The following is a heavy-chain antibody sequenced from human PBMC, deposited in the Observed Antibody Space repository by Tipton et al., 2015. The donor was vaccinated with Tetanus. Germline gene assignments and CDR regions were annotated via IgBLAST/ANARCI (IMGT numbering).Heavy chain of an antibody. Sequence: QLVQSGAEVRKPGESLRISCQASGYTFETRWIAWVRQKPGKGLEWIGIVYPGDSDAKYSPSFEGQVSISVDKSVTTAYLHWSSLKASDTAIYYCAKHQWGISHSNYDIWGQGTLVTVSS. D-gene: IGHD4-11*01. J-gene: IGHJ4*02. V-gene: IGHV5-51*01. CDR1: GYTFETRW. CDR3: AKHQWGISHSNYDI. CDR2: VYPGDSDA.